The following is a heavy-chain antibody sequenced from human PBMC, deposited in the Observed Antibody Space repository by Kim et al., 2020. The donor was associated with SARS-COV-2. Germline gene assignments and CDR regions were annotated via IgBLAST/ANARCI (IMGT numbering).Heavy chain of an antibody. J-gene: IGHJ4*02. V-gene: IGHV3-23*01. Sequence: GGSLRLSCAASGFTFSSYAMSWVRQAPGKGLEWVSAISGSGGSTYYADSVKGRFTISRDNSKNTLYLQMNSLRAEDTAVYYCAKDEGRYSSSWTDYWGQGTLVTVSS. D-gene: IGHD6-13*01. CDR1: GFTFSSYA. CDR3: AKDEGRYSSSWTDY. CDR2: ISGSGGST.